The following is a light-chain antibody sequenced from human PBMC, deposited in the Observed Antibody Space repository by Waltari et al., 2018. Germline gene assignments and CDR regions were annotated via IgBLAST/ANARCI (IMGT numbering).Light chain of an antibody. J-gene: IGKJ3*01. Sequence: EIVMRQSPATLSVSPGERVTLSCRASQSLGSFLAWYQQKLGQAPRLLISGISTRATGIPARFSGSGSGTDFTLTISSLESEDFAVYYCQQYKSWPLTFGPGTKVDIK. V-gene: IGKV3-15*01. CDR1: QSLGSF. CDR3: QQYKSWPLT. CDR2: GIS.